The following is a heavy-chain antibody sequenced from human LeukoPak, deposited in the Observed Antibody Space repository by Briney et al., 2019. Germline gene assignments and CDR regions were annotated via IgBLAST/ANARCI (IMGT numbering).Heavy chain of an antibody. Sequence: GGSLRLSCAASGFTFSSYGMHWVRQAPGKGLEWVAVISYDGSNKYYADSVKGRFTISRDNSKNTLYLQMNSLRAEDTAVYYCARVRAPGIAVAGIDYWGQGTLVTVSS. V-gene: IGHV3-30*19. CDR1: GFTFSSYG. J-gene: IGHJ4*02. CDR2: ISYDGSNK. D-gene: IGHD6-19*01. CDR3: ARVRAPGIAVAGIDY.